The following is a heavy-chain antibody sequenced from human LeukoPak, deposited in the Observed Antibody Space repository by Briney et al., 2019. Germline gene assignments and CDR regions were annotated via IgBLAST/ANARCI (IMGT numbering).Heavy chain of an antibody. D-gene: IGHD6-13*01. Sequence: SVKVSCKASGGTFSSYAISWVRQAPGQGLEWMGGIIPIFGTANYAQKFQGRVTITADESTSTAYMELSSLRSDDTAVYYCARATGLGIAAAGTTDYWGQGTLVTVSS. V-gene: IGHV1-69*13. CDR2: IIPIFGTA. J-gene: IGHJ4*02. CDR3: ARATGLGIAAAGTTDY. CDR1: GGTFSSYA.